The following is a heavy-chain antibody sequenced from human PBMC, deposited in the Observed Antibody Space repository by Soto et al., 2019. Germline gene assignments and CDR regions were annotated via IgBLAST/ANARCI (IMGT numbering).Heavy chain of an antibody. CDR2: IYQSGST. CDR1: GDSISSGGYS. J-gene: IGHJ4*02. V-gene: IGHV4-30-2*01. CDR3: ARDTGDGYYFSY. Sequence: PSETLSLTCAVSGDSISSGGYSWTWIRQPPGKGLEWIGHIYQSGSTLYNPSLESRVTISVDKSKNQFSLELSSVTAADTAVYYCARDTGDGYYFSYWGQGILVTVSS. D-gene: IGHD2-21*01.